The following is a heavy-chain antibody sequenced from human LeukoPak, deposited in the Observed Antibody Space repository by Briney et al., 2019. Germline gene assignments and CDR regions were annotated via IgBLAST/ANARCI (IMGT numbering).Heavy chain of an antibody. CDR1: GGTFSSYA. CDR2: IIPIFGTA. J-gene: IGHJ3*02. V-gene: IGHV1-69*13. Sequence: GASVKVSCKASGGTFSSYAISWVRQAPGQGLEWMGGIIPIFGTANYAQKFQGRVTITADESTSTAYMELSSLRSEDTAVYYCARDIIPPPYCSSTSCLTGHAFDIWGQGTMVTVSS. CDR3: ARDIIPPPYCSSTSCLTGHAFDI. D-gene: IGHD2-2*01.